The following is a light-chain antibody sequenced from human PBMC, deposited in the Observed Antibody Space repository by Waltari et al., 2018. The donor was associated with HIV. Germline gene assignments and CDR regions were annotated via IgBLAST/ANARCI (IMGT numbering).Light chain of an antibody. CDR2: EDV. J-gene: IGLJ2*01. V-gene: IGLV3-1*01. CDR1: KLGYTY. CDR3: QAWDSHNVI. Sequence: SHQLTHPPSVSVSRGQTAIITCSGDKLGYTYDSWYQQRPGQSPVLVIYEDVKRPSGIPELFSGSNSGNTATLTISGTQAMDESDYYCQAWDSHNVIFGGGTKLTVL.